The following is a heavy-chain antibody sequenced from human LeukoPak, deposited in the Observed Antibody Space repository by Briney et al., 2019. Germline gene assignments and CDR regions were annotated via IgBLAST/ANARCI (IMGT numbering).Heavy chain of an antibody. CDR3: AMRNHGKLEAAAAPAGVGWYFDL. CDR1: GYTFTSYD. D-gene: IGHD6-13*01. J-gene: IGHJ2*01. Sequence: GASVKVSCKASGYTFTSYDINWVRQATGQGLEWVGWMNPNSGNTGYAQKFQGRVTMTRNTSISTAYMELSSLRSEDTAVYYCAMRNHGKLEAAAAPAGVGWYFDLWGRGTLVTVSS. CDR2: MNPNSGNT. V-gene: IGHV1-8*01.